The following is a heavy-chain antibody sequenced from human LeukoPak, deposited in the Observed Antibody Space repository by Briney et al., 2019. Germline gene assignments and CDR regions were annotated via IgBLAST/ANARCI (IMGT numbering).Heavy chain of an antibody. CDR3: ARGGGYYDSSGYYPEYFQH. D-gene: IGHD3-22*01. CDR1: GFTFSSYE. V-gene: IGHV3-48*03. J-gene: IGHJ1*01. Sequence: GVSLRLFCAASGFTFSSYEMNWVRQAPGKGLEWVSYISSSGSTIYYADSVKGRFTISRDNAKNSLYLQMNSLRAEDTAVYYCARGGGYYDSSGYYPEYFQHWGQGTLVTVSS. CDR2: ISSSGSTI.